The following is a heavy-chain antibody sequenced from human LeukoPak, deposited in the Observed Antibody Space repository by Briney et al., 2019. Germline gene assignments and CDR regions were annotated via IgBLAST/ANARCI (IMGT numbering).Heavy chain of an antibody. Sequence: SETLSLTCTVSGGSISSSSYYWGWIRQPPRKGLEWIGEINHSGSTNYNPSLKSRVTISVDTSKNQFSLKLSSVTAADTAVYYCARPGGGNYVWGSYRRPPHYFDYWGQGTLVTVSS. J-gene: IGHJ4*02. CDR3: ARPGGGNYVWGSYRRPPHYFDY. CDR2: INHSGST. V-gene: IGHV4-39*07. D-gene: IGHD3-16*02. CDR1: GGSISSSSYY.